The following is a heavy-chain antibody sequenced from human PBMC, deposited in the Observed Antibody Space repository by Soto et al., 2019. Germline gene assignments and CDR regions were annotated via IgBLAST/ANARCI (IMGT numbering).Heavy chain of an antibody. V-gene: IGHV3-48*02. CDR3: ARDSHGSVNWFDP. CDR1: GFTFSSYS. CDR2: ISGSSTTI. J-gene: IGHJ5*02. D-gene: IGHD5-12*01. Sequence: GGSLRLSCAASGFTFSSYSMNWVRQAPGKGLEWLSYISGSSTTIYYADSVKGRFTISRDNAKNSLYLQMNSLRDEDSAVYYCARDSHGSVNWFDPWGQGTLVTVSS.